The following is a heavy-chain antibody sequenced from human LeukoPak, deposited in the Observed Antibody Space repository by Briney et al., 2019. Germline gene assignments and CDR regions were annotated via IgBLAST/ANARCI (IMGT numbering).Heavy chain of an antibody. Sequence: GESLKISCKGSGYSFTSYWISWVRQMPGKGLEWMGVIYPGNSDITYSPSFQGQVTISVDKSISTAYLQWSSLKASDTAIYYCARHLSSITSCPHYWGQGTLVTVSS. CDR2: IYPGNSDI. J-gene: IGHJ4*02. CDR3: ARHLSSITSCPHY. V-gene: IGHV5-51*01. CDR1: GYSFTSYW. D-gene: IGHD2-2*01.